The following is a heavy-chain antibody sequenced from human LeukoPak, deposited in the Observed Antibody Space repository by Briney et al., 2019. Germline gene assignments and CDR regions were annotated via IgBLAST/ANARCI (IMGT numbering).Heavy chain of an antibody. CDR3: ARDGDYYDSSGFDY. CDR1: GGSISSYY. Sequence: KASETLSLTCTVSGGSISSYYWSWIRQPAGKGLEWIGRIYTSGSTNYNPSLKSRVTMSVDTSKNQFSLKLSSVTAADTAVYYCARDGDYYDSSGFDYWGQGTLVTVSS. D-gene: IGHD3-22*01. J-gene: IGHJ4*02. CDR2: IYTSGST. V-gene: IGHV4-4*07.